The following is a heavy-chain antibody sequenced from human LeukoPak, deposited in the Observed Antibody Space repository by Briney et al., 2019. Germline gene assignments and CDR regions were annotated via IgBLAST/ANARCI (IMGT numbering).Heavy chain of an antibody. D-gene: IGHD3-22*01. J-gene: IGHJ4*02. Sequence: PGGSLRLSCAASGFTFSSYAMSWVRQAPGKGLDWVSAISGSGGSTYYADSVKGRFTISRDNAKNSLYLQMNSLRAEDTAVYYCATESIHYYGADYWGQGTLVTVSS. V-gene: IGHV3-23*01. CDR1: GFTFSSYA. CDR2: ISGSGGST. CDR3: ATESIHYYGADY.